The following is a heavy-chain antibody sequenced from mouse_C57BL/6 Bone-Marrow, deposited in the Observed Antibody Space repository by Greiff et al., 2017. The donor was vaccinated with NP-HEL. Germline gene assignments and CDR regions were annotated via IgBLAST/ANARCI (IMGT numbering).Heavy chain of an antibody. CDR1: GYTFTSYW. Sequence: VQLQQSGTVLARPGASVKMSCKTSGYTFTSYWMHWVKQRPGQGLEWIGAIYPGNSDTSYNQKFKGKAKLTAVTSASTAYMELSSLTNEDSAVYYCTRWNYYGSPYAMDYWGQGTSVTVSS. CDR3: TRWNYYGSPYAMDY. CDR2: IYPGNSDT. J-gene: IGHJ4*01. V-gene: IGHV1-5*01. D-gene: IGHD1-1*01.